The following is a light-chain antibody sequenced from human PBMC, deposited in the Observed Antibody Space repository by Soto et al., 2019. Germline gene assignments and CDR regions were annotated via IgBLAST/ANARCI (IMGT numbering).Light chain of an antibody. CDR3: TSYAGSRIPVV. J-gene: IGLJ2*01. CDR2: DVT. CDR1: SSDVGKYNF. V-gene: IGLV2-8*01. Sequence: QSALTQPPSASGSPGQSVTISCTGASSDVGKYNFVSWYQQHPGKAPKLMIYDVTERPSWVPDRFSGSKSGNTASLTVSGLQAEDEADYYCTSYAGSRIPVVFGGGTKLTVL.